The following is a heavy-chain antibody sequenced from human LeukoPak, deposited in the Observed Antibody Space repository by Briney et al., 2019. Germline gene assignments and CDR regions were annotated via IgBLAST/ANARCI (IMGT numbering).Heavy chain of an antibody. D-gene: IGHD1-14*01. CDR1: GFTFSSFW. V-gene: IGHV3-7*01. Sequence: GGSLRLSCVASGFTFSSFWMSWVRQAPGKGPEWVANIKEDGSEEHYVDSVEGRFTISRDNAKNSLHLQMNSLRAEDTAVYYCARDRYFQYWGQGSLVIVSS. CDR2: IKEDGSEE. J-gene: IGHJ1*01. CDR3: ARDRYFQY.